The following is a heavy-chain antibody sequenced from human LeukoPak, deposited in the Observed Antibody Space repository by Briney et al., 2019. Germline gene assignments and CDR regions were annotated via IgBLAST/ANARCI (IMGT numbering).Heavy chain of an antibody. J-gene: IGHJ4*02. V-gene: IGHV1-2*02. CDR2: INPNNGGI. CDR3: ATDCGGDCYSRY. D-gene: IGHD2-21*02. Sequence: ASVKVSCKASGYTFNDYYLHWVRQAPGQGLEWMGWINPNNGGIKYAQKFQGRVTMTRDTSISTACMELSSLKSDDTAVYYCATDCGGDCYSRYWGQGTLVTVSS. CDR1: GYTFNDYY.